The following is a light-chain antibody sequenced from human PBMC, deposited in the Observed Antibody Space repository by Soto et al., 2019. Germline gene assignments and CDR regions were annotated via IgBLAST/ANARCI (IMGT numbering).Light chain of an antibody. J-gene: IGLJ1*01. V-gene: IGLV2-14*01. CDR1: SSDVGGYNY. Sequence: QSALTQPASVSGSPGQSITISCTGTSSDVGGYNYVSWYQQHPGKAPKLMIYDVSNRPSGVSNRFSGSKSGNTASLTISVLQADDEADYYCRSYTSISTRVFGTGTKLTVL. CDR2: DVS. CDR3: RSYTSISTRV.